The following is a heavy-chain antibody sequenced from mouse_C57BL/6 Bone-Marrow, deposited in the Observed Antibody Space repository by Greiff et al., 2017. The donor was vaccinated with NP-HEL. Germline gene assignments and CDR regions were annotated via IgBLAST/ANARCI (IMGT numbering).Heavy chain of an antibody. V-gene: IGHV1-15*01. D-gene: IGHD2-5*01. Sequence: VKLMESGAELVRPGASVTLSCKASGYTFTDYEMHWVKQTPVHGLEWIGAIDPETGGTAYNQKFKGKAILTADKSSSTAYMELRSLTSEDSAVYYCTRYYSNYEAMDYWGQGTSVTVSS. CDR2: IDPETGGT. CDR3: TRYYSNYEAMDY. CDR1: GYTFTDYE. J-gene: IGHJ4*01.